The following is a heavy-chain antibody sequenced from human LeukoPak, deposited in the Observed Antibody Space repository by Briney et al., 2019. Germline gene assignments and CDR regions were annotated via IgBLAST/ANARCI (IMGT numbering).Heavy chain of an antibody. CDR2: IYHSGST. J-gene: IGHJ4*02. D-gene: IGHD3-22*01. CDR1: GGSISSGGYY. CDR3: ASRYYYDSTRGFDY. Sequence: PSETLSLTCTVSGGSISSGGYYWSWIRQHPGKGLEWIGNIYHSGSTFYNPSLKSRVTISVDTSKNQFSLKLSSVTAADTAVYYCASRYYYDSTRGFDYWGQGTLVTVSS. V-gene: IGHV4-31*03.